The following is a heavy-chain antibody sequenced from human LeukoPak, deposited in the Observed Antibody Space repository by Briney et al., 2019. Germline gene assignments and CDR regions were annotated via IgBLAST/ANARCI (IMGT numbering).Heavy chain of an antibody. Sequence: SGGSLRLSCAASGFTVSSNYMSWVRQAPGKGLEWVSVIYSGGSTYYADSVKGRFTISRDNSKNTLYLQMNSLRAEDTAVYYCARDGPQYYYESSGTGDAFDIWGQGTMVTVSS. CDR3: ARDGPQYYYESSGTGDAFDI. CDR2: IYSGGST. J-gene: IGHJ3*02. V-gene: IGHV3-53*01. D-gene: IGHD3-22*01. CDR1: GFTVSSNY.